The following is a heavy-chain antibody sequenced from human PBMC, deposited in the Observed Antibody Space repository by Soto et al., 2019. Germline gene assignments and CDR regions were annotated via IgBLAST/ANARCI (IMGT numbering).Heavy chain of an antibody. CDR3: ARSSGWSPGGYYYYYGMDV. V-gene: IGHV4-59*01. J-gene: IGHJ6*02. CDR2: IYYSGST. Sequence: SETLSLTCTVSGGSISSYYWSWIRQPPGKGLEWIGYIYYSGSTNYNPSLKSRVTISVDTSKNQFSLKLSSVTAADTAVYYCARSSGWSPGGYYYYYGMDVWGQGNPGHRLL. CDR1: GGSISSYY. D-gene: IGHD6-19*01.